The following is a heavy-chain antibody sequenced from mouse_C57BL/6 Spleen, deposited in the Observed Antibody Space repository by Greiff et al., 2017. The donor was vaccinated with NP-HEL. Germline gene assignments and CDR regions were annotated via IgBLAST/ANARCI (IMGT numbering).Heavy chain of an antibody. V-gene: IGHV1-50*01. CDR1: GYTFTSYW. D-gene: IGHD1-1*01. Sequence: QVQLQQSGAELVKPGASVKLSCKASGYTFTSYWMQWVKQRPGQGLEWIGEIDPSDSYTNYNQKFKGKATLTVDTSSSTAYMQLSSLTSEDSAVYYCARPLRGLAYWGQGTLVTVSA. CDR3: ARPLRGLAY. CDR2: IDPSDSYT. J-gene: IGHJ3*01.